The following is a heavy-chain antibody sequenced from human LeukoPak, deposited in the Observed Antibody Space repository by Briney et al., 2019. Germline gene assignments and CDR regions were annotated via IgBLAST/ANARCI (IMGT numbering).Heavy chain of an antibody. V-gene: IGHV1-2*02. D-gene: IGHD4-11*01. Sequence: ASVNVSCKDSGYTFTGHYIHWVQQAPGQGLEWMGWINPNSGGTNYAQKFQGRVTMTRDTSISTAYMELNRLRSDDTAMYCCARDPENSDLGYWYFDLWGRGTLVTVSS. CDR3: ARDPENSDLGYWYFDL. J-gene: IGHJ2*01. CDR1: GYTFTGHY. CDR2: INPNSGGT.